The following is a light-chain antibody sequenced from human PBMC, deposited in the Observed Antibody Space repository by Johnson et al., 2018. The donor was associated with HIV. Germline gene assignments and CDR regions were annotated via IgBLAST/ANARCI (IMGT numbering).Light chain of an antibody. CDR1: SSNIGNNY. CDR2: DNN. CDR3: GTWYNSLSATDV. J-gene: IGLJ1*01. V-gene: IGLV1-51*01. Sequence: QSVLTQPPSVSAAPGQKVTISCSGSSSNIGNNYVSWYQQLPGTAPKLLIYDNNKRPSGIPDRFSGSKSGTSATLGITGLQTGDEADYYCGTWYNSLSATDVVGTGTKVTVL.